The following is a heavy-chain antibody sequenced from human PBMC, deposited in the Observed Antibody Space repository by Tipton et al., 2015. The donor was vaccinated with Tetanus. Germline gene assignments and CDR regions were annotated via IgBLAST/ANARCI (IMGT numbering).Heavy chain of an antibody. CDR2: IWYDGSNK. CDR1: GFTFSSYG. V-gene: IGHV3-33*06. Sequence: SGFTFSSYGMHWVRQAPGKGLEWVAVIWYDGSNKYYADSVKGRFTISRDNSKNTLYLQMNSLRAEDTAVYYCAKLAVGAFLSLDYWGQGTLVTVSS. J-gene: IGHJ4*02. D-gene: IGHD3-10*01. CDR3: AKLAVGAFLSLDY.